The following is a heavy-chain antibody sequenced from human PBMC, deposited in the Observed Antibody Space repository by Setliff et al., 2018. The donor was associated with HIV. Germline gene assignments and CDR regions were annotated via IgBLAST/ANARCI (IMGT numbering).Heavy chain of an antibody. D-gene: IGHD1-26*01. V-gene: IGHV1-46*01. CDR2: INPSGGST. J-gene: IGHJ4*02. CDR1: GYTFTRYF. Sequence: AASVKISCKASGYTFTRYFMHCVRQAPGQGLEWLGMINPSGGSTWYAQKFQGRVTMTGDTSTNTLYMELSSLRSEDTAVYCCARGWEGGMDYWGQGTLVTVSA. CDR3: ARGWEGGMDY.